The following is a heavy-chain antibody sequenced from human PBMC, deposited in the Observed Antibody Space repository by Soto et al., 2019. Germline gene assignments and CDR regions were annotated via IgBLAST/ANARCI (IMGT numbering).Heavy chain of an antibody. J-gene: IGHJ4*02. CDR1: GYTLTELS. D-gene: IGHD6-13*01. CDR2: FDPEDGET. CDR3: ATDRDSSSWYDY. Sequence: ASVKVSCKVSGYTLTELSMHWVRQAPGKGLEWMGGFDPEDGETIYAQKFQGRVTMTEDTSTDTAYMELSSLRSEDTALYYCATDRDSSSWYDYWGQGTLVTVSS. V-gene: IGHV1-24*01.